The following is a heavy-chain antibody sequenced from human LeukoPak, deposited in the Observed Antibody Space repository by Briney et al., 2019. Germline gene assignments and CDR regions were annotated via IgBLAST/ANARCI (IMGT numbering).Heavy chain of an antibody. V-gene: IGHV4-59*11. J-gene: IGHJ3*02. CDR1: DASISGHY. D-gene: IGHD1-14*01. CDR2: ISYIGST. CDR3: ARDKISINAFDM. Sequence: PSETLSLTCSVSDASISGHYLTWIRQPPGKGLEWIGYISYIGSTNYNPSLKSRVTISVDTSKNQFSLKLSSMTAADTAVYYCARDKISINAFDMWGQGTMVTVSS.